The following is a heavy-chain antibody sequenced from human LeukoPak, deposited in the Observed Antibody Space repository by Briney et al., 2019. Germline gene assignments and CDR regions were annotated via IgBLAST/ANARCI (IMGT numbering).Heavy chain of an antibody. J-gene: IGHJ4*02. V-gene: IGHV4-39*01. Sequence: SGTLSLTCTVSGGSISSSSYYWGWIRQPPGKGLEWIGSIYYSGSTYYNPSLKSRVTISVDTSKNQFSLKLSSVTAADTAVYYCARTYYDILTGRTFDYWGQGTLVTVSS. CDR1: GGSISSSSYY. D-gene: IGHD3-9*01. CDR2: IYYSGST. CDR3: ARTYYDILTGRTFDY.